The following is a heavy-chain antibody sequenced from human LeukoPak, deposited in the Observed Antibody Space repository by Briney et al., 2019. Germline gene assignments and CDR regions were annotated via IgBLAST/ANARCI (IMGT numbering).Heavy chain of an antibody. CDR2: ISYDGSNK. V-gene: IGHV3-30*18. Sequence: GGSLRLSCAASGFTFSSYGMHWVRQAPGKGLEWVAVISYDGSNKYYADSVKGRFTISRDNSKNTLYLQMNSLRAEDTAVYYCAKDKRDDYVWGSYRPYYYYYYMDVWGKGTTVTVSS. CDR3: AKDKRDDYVWGSYRPYYYYYYMDV. CDR1: GFTFSSYG. D-gene: IGHD3-16*02. J-gene: IGHJ6*03.